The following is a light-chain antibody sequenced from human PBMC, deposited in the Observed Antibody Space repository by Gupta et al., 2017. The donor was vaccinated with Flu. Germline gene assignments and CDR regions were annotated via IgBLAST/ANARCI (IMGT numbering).Light chain of an antibody. CDR3: RQTLESPGT. J-gene: IGKJ1*01. CDR1: QSLLQSNGKNY. V-gene: IGKV2-28*01. CDR2: LGS. Sequence: DIVMTQSPLSLPVTPGEPASISCRSSQSLLQSNGKNYLDWYMQKPGQSPHLLIYLGSNRASGVPDRFSGSGSGTDFTLKISRVEAEDVGVYYCRQTLESPGTFGQGTKVEIK.